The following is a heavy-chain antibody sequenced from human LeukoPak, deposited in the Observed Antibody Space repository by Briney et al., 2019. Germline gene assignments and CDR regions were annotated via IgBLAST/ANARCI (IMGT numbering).Heavy chain of an antibody. J-gene: IGHJ3*02. CDR2: ISGSGGST. CDR3: AKDKTYDDFWSGHDAFDI. CDR1: GFTFSFYA. D-gene: IGHD3-3*01. Sequence: GGSLRLSCAASGFTFSFYAMTWVRQAPGKGLEWVSTISGSGGSTYYADSVKGRFTISRDNSKNTLYLQMDSLRAEDTAVYYCAKDKTYDDFWSGHDAFDIWGQGTMVTVSS. V-gene: IGHV3-23*01.